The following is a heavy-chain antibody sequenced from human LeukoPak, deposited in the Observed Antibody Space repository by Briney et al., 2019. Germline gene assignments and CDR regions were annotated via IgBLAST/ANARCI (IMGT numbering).Heavy chain of an antibody. V-gene: IGHV1-2*02. Sequence: ASVKVSYKASGYTFTGYYMHWVRQAPGQGLEWMGWINPNSGGTNYAQKFQGRVTMTRDTSISTAYMELSRLRSDDTAVYYCARVGYYDSPFDYWGQGTLVTVSS. CDR3: ARVGYYDSPFDY. J-gene: IGHJ4*02. CDR1: GYTFTGYY. CDR2: INPNSGGT. D-gene: IGHD3-22*01.